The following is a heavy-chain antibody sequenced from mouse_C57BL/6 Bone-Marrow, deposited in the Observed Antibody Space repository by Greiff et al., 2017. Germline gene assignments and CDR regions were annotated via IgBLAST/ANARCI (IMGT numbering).Heavy chain of an antibody. J-gene: IGHJ3*01. CDR2: IDPSDSYT. V-gene: IGHV1-69*01. CDR1: GYTFTSYW. Sequence: QVQLQQPGAELVMPGASVKLSCKASGYTFTSYWMHWVKQRPGPGLEWIGEIDPSDSYTNYNQQFKGKSTLTVDKSSSTSYMQLSSLTSEDSAVYYCARSWFAYWGQGTLVTVSA. CDR3: ARSWFAY.